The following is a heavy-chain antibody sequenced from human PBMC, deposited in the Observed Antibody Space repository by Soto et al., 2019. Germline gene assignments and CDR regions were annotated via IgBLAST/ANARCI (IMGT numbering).Heavy chain of an antibody. CDR3: ARDPGISSGWYYFDY. V-gene: IGHV3-7*05. J-gene: IGHJ4*02. CDR2: VKQDGSEI. D-gene: IGHD6-19*01. CDR1: GFTFSNHW. Sequence: PGGSLRLSCAASGFTFSNHWMTWVRQAPGKGLEWVASVKQDGSEIYYGDSVKGRFTISRDNAKNSLFLQLNSLRAEDTAMYYCARDPGISSGWYYFDYWGQGTLVTSPQ.